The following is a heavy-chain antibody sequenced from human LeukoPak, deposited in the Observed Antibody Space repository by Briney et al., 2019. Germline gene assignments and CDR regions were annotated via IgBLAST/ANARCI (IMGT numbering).Heavy chain of an antibody. J-gene: IGHJ4*02. V-gene: IGHV3-30*02. CDR2: IRYDETNK. Sequence: GGSLRLSCAASGFSFSSFGMHWVRQAPGKGLEWVAFIRYDETNKFYADSVKGRFTISRDNSNNTLYLQMNSLRAEDSAVYHCAKSQRGYCSSTSCYGDYWGQGTLATVSS. D-gene: IGHD2-2*03. CDR3: AKSQRGYCSSTSCYGDY. CDR1: GFSFSSFG.